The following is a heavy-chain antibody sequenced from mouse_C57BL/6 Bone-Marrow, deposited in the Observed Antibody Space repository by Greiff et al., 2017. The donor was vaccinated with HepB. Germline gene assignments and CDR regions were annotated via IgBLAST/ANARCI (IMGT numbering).Heavy chain of an antibody. CDR1: GFTFSSYA. CDR2: ISDGGSYT. CDR3: ARTERRRPFFFAY. J-gene: IGHJ3*01. Sequence: EVHLVESGGGLVKPGGSLKLSCAASGFTFSSYAMSWVRQTPEKRLAWVATISDGGSYTYYPDNVKGRFTISRDNAKNNLYLQMSHLKSEDTAMYYCARTERRRPFFFAYWGQGTLVTVSA. V-gene: IGHV5-4*01. D-gene: IGHD2-12*01.